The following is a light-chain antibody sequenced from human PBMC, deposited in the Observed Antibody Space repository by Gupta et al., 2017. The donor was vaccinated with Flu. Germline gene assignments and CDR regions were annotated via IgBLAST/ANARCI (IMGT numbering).Light chain of an antibody. Sequence: DIVMTQSPDSLAVSLGERATVNCKSSQSVLYSSNNKNYLAWYQQKPGQPPKLLIYWASTRESRVPDRFSGSGSGTHFTLTISSLQAEDVALYFCQQYDTTPYSFGQGTKMEMK. CDR2: WAS. V-gene: IGKV4-1*01. CDR3: QQYDTTPYS. J-gene: IGKJ2*03. CDR1: QSVLYSSNNKNY.